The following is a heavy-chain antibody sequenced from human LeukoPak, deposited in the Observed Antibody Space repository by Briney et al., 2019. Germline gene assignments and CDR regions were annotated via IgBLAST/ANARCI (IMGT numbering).Heavy chain of an antibody. V-gene: IGHV1-46*01. CDR3: ARAGRMTTVTTPYYYYGMDV. Sequence: VASVKVSCKASGYTFTSYYIHWVRQAPGQGLEWMGIINPGGGSTSYAQKLQGRVTMTRDTSTSTVYMELSSLRSEDTAVYYCARAGRMTTVTTPYYYYGMDVWGQGTTVTVSS. CDR1: GYTFTSYY. D-gene: IGHD4-11*01. J-gene: IGHJ6*02. CDR2: INPGGGST.